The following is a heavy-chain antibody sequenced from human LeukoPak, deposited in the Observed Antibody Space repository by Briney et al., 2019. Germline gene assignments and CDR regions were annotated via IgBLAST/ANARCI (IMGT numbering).Heavy chain of an antibody. D-gene: IGHD3-22*01. J-gene: IGHJ4*02. Sequence: PSETLSLTCAVYGGPFSGYYWSWIRQPPGKGLEWIGEINHSGSANYNPSLKSRVTISVGMSKNQLSLKLNSVTAADTAGYYCARARGDYYDSSGYYSAFDYWGQGTLVTVSS. V-gene: IGHV4-34*01. CDR2: INHSGSA. CDR3: ARARGDYYDSSGYYSAFDY. CDR1: GGPFSGYY.